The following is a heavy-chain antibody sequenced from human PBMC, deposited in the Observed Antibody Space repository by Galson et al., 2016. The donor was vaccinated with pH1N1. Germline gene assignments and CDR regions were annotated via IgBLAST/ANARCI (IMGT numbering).Heavy chain of an antibody. J-gene: IGHJ4*02. CDR3: ARVDFGGKLGD. D-gene: IGHD3-10*01. CDR2: VNPSGST. Sequence: SETLSLTCTVYGGSFSDYYWSWIRQPPGKGLKWIGEVNPSGSTIYNPSLSSRVIISADTSRNQFSLKLTSVTAADTAVYFCARVDFGGKLGDWGQGTQVTVSS. CDR1: GGSFSDYY. V-gene: IGHV4-34*01.